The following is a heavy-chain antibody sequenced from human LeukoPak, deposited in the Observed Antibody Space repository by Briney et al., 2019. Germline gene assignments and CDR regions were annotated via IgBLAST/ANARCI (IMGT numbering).Heavy chain of an antibody. V-gene: IGHV3-11*06. D-gene: IGHD5-24*01. CDR3: ARGGDGYNFSFDY. J-gene: IGHJ4*02. CDR1: GFTFSDYY. CDR2: ISSSSSSYT. Sequence: GGSLRLSCAASGFTFSDYYMSWIRQAPGKGLEWVSYISSSSSSYTNYADSVKGRFTISRDNSKNTLYLQINSLTAEDTAVYHCARGGDGYNFSFDYWGQGTLVTVSS.